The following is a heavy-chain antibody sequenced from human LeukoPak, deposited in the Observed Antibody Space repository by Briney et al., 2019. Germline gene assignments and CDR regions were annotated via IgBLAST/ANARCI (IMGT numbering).Heavy chain of an antibody. Sequence: KISCQGSGYTFTGYYMHWVRQAPGQGLEWMGRIIPILGIANYAQKFQGRVTITADKSTSTAYMELSSLRSEDTAVYYCARDGLVDYYDSSFSPPSGLDYWDQGTLVTVSS. D-gene: IGHD3-22*01. V-gene: IGHV1-69*04. J-gene: IGHJ4*02. CDR2: IIPILGIA. CDR3: ARDGLVDYYDSSFSPPSGLDY. CDR1: GYTFTGYY.